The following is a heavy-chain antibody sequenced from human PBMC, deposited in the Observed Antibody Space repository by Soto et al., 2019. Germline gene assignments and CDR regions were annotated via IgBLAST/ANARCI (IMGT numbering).Heavy chain of an antibody. CDR3: ARRLPSTVSALGY. CDR2: ISGDGGNK. D-gene: IGHD6-19*01. J-gene: IGHJ4*02. Sequence: QVHLVESGGGVVQPGKSLRLSCTASGLTFSSYAVHWVRQAPGKGLEWVSVISGDGGNKYFAESVRGRFLISRDNSKNTVYLQMNSLRHEDTAVYFCARRLPSTVSALGYWGQGTLVTVSS. V-gene: IGHV3-30-3*01. CDR1: GLTFSSYA.